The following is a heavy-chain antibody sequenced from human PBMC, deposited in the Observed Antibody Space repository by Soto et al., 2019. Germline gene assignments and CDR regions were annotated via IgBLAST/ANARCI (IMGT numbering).Heavy chain of an antibody. Sequence: SLRLSCAASGFTFSDHYMDWVRQAPGKGLEWVGRTRNKANSYTTAHPPSVKGRITISRDHSTNSLYLQLTRLQTAHPAVYYCATIMSYDAFDIWGQGTMVTVSS. CDR2: TRNKANSYTT. D-gene: IGHD3-10*01. V-gene: IGHV3-72*01. J-gene: IGHJ3*02. CDR3: ATIMSYDAFDI. CDR1: GFTFSDHY.